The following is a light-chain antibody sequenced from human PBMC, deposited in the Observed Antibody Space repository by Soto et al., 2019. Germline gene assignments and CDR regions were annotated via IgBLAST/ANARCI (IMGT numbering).Light chain of an antibody. J-gene: IGLJ2*01. CDR3: QSYDSSLSGVV. Sequence: QSVLTQPPSVSGAPGQRVTISCTGSSSNIGAGYDVQWYQQLPGTAPKLVIYGNSNRPLGVPDRFSGSKSGTSASLAITGLQAEDEADYYCQSYDSSLSGVVFGGGTQLTVL. CDR2: GNS. V-gene: IGLV1-40*01. CDR1: SSNIGAGYD.